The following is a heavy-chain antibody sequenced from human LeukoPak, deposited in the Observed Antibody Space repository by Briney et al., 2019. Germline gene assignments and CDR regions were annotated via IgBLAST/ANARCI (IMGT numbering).Heavy chain of an antibody. CDR1: GFTLGGHD. V-gene: IGHV3-13*01. CDR2: VSSGQHA. D-gene: IGHD5-18*01. Sequence: PGGSLRLSCTASGFTLGGHDMHWVRQTTGGGLEWVAAVSSGQHAFYADSVQGRFAVSRVDGKNSLYLQMNSLRAGDTAVYYCVREARGYHYTYFDYWGQGSLVTVSS. J-gene: IGHJ4*02. CDR3: VREARGYHYTYFDY.